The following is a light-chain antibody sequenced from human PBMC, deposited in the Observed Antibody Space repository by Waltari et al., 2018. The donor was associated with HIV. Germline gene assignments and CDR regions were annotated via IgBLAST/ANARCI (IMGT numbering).Light chain of an antibody. CDR3: ETWDISTWV. J-gene: IGLJ3*02. CDR2: VEAGGGIY. CDR1: NGYSGRF. Sequence: QPVLIQSSSAYASLGSSVNCTCPRKNGYSGRFIAWHPQQPGKAPRYLMKVEAGGGIYNKGSGVPDRFSGSSSGADRHLTISNLQFEDEADYYCETWDISTWVFGGGTKLTVL. V-gene: IGLV4-60*02.